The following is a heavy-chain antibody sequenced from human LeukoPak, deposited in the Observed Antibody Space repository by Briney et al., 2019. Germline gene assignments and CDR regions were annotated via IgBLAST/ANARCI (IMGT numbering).Heavy chain of an antibody. CDR3: ARDRSKVLMVYATDAFDI. Sequence: PGGSLRLSCAASGFTFSSYSMNWVRQAPGKGLEWVSSISSSSSYIYYADSVKGRFTISRDNAKNSLYLQMNSLRAEDTAVYYCARDRSKVLMVYATDAFDIWGQGTMVTVSS. V-gene: IGHV3-21*01. J-gene: IGHJ3*02. CDR1: GFTFSSYS. D-gene: IGHD2-8*01. CDR2: ISSSSSYI.